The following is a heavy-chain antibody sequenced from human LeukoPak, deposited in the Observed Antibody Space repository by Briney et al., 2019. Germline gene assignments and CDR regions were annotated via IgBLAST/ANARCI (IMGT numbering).Heavy chain of an antibody. CDR3: ARDGYCSSTSCSGVPKI. Sequence: ASVKVSCKAYGYTFSDYYMHWVRQAPGQGLEWMGWINPNSGGTNYAQKFQGRVTLTRDTSISTAYMELSRLKSDDTAVYYCARDGYCSSTSCSGVPKIWGQGTLVTVSS. J-gene: IGHJ4*02. D-gene: IGHD2-2*03. CDR2: INPNSGGT. V-gene: IGHV1-2*02. CDR1: GYTFSDYY.